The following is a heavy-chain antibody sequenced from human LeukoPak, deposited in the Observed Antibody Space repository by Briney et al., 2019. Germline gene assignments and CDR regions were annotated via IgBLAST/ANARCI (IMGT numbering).Heavy chain of an antibody. CDR3: ATLRNLGDNGVDY. D-gene: IGHD2-21*02. V-gene: IGHV1-58*02. Sequence: ASVKVSCKASGFTFTTSAIQWVRQARGQRLEWIGWIVGGSGNTNYAQKFQERVTITRDMSTSTAYMELSSLSSEDTAVYYCATLRNLGDNGVDYWGQGTLVTVSS. J-gene: IGHJ4*02. CDR1: GFTFTTSA. CDR2: IVGGSGNT.